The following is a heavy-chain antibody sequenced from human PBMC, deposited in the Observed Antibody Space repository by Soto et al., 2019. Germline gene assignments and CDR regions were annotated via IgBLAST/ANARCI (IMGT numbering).Heavy chain of an antibody. V-gene: IGHV1-18*01. J-gene: IGHJ4*02. D-gene: IGHD2-21*01. Sequence: QVQLVQSGAEVKKPGASVKVSCKASGYTFTSYGINWVRPAPGQGLEWMGRISTFNGHTKLAPKFQGRVTMTTDTDTTTVYMELRSLRSNDTAVYYCARERGLTVSTLLGYWGQGTLVTVSS. CDR3: ARERGLTVSTLLGY. CDR1: GYTFTSYG. CDR2: ISTFNGHT.